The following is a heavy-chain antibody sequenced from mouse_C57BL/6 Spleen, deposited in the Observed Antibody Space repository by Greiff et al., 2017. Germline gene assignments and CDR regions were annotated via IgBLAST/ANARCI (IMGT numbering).Heavy chain of an antibody. CDR3: ARSSSSGPFDY. J-gene: IGHJ2*01. Sequence: QVQLQQSGPELVKPGASVKISFKASGYAFSSSWMNWVKQRPGKGLEWIGRIYPGDGDTNYNGKFKGKATLTADKSSSTAYMQLSSLTSEDSAVYFCARSSSSGPFDYWGQGTTLTVSS. CDR2: IYPGDGDT. D-gene: IGHD3-2*02. V-gene: IGHV1-82*01. CDR1: GYAFSSSW.